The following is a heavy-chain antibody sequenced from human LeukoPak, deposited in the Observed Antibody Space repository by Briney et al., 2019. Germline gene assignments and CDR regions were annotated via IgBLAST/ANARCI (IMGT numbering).Heavy chain of an antibody. J-gene: IGHJ6*03. V-gene: IGHV3-74*01. CDR1: GFTFSSYW. CDR3: AATRIYDYMDV. D-gene: IGHD2-15*01. CDR2: INSDGSST. Sequence: GGSLRLSCAASGFTFSSYWMHWVRQAPGKGLVWVSRINSDGSSTSYADSVKGRFTISRDNAKNTLYLQMNSLRAEDTAVYYCAATRIYDYMDVWGKETTVTVSS.